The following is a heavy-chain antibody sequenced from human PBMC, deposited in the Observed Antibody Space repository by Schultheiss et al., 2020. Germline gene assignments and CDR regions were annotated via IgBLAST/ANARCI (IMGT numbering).Heavy chain of an antibody. D-gene: IGHD2-15*01. Sequence: ASVKVSCKASGYTFTGYYMHWVRQAPGQGLEWMGWINPNSGGTNYAQKFQGWVTMTRDTSISTAYMELSRLRSDDTAVYYCARGYCSGGSCLPFDPWGQGTLVTVYS. CDR3: ARGYCSGGSCLPFDP. CDR1: GYTFTGYY. CDR2: INPNSGGT. V-gene: IGHV1-2*04. J-gene: IGHJ5*02.